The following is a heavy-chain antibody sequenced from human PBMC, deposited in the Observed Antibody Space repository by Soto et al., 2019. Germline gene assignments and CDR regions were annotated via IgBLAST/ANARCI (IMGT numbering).Heavy chain of an antibody. Sequence: EVQLVESGGSLVEPGGSLRLSCAASGFIFTNAWMNWVRQAPGKGLEWVGRIKSKSDGGTADYAAPVKGRFTMSRDDSKDTVDLQMSSLKTEDTAVYYCTTGLVGSSYNPWGQGTLVTVSS. V-gene: IGHV3-15*07. J-gene: IGHJ5*02. CDR2: IKSKSDGGTA. D-gene: IGHD2-15*01. CDR3: TTGLVGSSYNP. CDR1: GFIFTNAW.